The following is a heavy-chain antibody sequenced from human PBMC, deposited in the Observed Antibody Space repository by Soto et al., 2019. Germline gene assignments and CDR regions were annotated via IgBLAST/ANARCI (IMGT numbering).Heavy chain of an antibody. CDR3: ARDLVTYYYDSSGYRRAFDI. J-gene: IGHJ3*02. CDR1: GGSISETGYY. Sequence: SETLSLTCTVSGGSISETGYYWGWIRQPPGKGLEWIGNIYYSGSTDYNPSLKSRVTISVDKSKNQFSLNLSSVTAADTAVYYCARDLVTYYYDSSGYRRAFDIWGQGTMVTVSS. V-gene: IGHV4-39*07. CDR2: IYYSGST. D-gene: IGHD3-22*01.